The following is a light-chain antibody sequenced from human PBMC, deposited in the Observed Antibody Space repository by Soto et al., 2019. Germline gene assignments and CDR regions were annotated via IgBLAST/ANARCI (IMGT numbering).Light chain of an antibody. V-gene: IGKV3-20*01. J-gene: IGKJ2*01. CDR2: GAS. CDR1: QSVSSSY. CDR3: QQYGSSPPYT. Sequence: EIVLTQSPGTLSLSPGERATLSCRASQSVSSSYLAWYQQKPGQAPRLLIYGASSRATGIPHRFSGSGSGREFTLTISRLEPEDFAVYYCQQYGSSPPYTFGQGTKLEIK.